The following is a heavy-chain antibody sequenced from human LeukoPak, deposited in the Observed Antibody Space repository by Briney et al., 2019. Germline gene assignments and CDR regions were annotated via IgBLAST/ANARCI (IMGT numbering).Heavy chain of an antibody. CDR1: GITFSSYS. Sequence: GSLRLSCAASGITFSSYSMNWVRQAPGKGLEWVSSISSSSSYIYYADSVKGRFTISRVNAKNSLYLQMNSLRAEDTAVYYCARDPGTSLDYWGQGTLVTVSS. CDR2: ISSSSSYI. V-gene: IGHV3-21*01. J-gene: IGHJ4*02. D-gene: IGHD1-1*01. CDR3: ARDPGTSLDY.